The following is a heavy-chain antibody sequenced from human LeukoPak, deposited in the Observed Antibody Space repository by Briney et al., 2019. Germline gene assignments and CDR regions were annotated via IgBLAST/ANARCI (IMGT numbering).Heavy chain of an antibody. CDR2: IYYSGST. CDR3: ARDKSGLGGY. J-gene: IGHJ4*02. V-gene: IGHV4-59*01. D-gene: IGHD3-16*01. Sequence: SETLSLTCTVSGGSISGYYWSWIRQPPGKGLECIGYIYYSGSTYYNPSLKSRVTISVDTSKNQFSLKLSSVTAADTAVYYCARDKSGLGGYWGQGTLVTVSS. CDR1: GGSISGYY.